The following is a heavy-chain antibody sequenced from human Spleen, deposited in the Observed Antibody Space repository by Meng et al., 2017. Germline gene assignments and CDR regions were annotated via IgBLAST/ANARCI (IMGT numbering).Heavy chain of an antibody. D-gene: IGHD2-21*02. J-gene: IGHJ4*02. CDR1: GGSFSGYY. CDR2: INHSGRT. Sequence: SETLSLTCAVSGGSFSGYYWSWIRQPPGKGLEWIGEINHSGRTNYNPSLKSRVTISVDTSKNQFSLKVRSVTAADTAVYYCARYHLTFDYWGQGTLVTVS. CDR3: ARYHLTFDY. V-gene: IGHV4-34*01.